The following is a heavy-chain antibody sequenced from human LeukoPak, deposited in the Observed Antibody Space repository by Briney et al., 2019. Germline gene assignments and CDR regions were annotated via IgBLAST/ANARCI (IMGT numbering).Heavy chain of an antibody. V-gene: IGHV3-74*01. Sequence: GGSLRLSCAASGFTFSSYWMHWVRHVPGKGLVWVSRINSDGSNTRYADSVKGRFTISRDNAKNSLYLQMNSLRAEDTAVYYCARVSDDSSGYFQLGYWGQGTLVTVSS. CDR3: ARVSDDSSGYFQLGY. D-gene: IGHD3-22*01. CDR2: INSDGSNT. CDR1: GFTFSSYW. J-gene: IGHJ4*02.